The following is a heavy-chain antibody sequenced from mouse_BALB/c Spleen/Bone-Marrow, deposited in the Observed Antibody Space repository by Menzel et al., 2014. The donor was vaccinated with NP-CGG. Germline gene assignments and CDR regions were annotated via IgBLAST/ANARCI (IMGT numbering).Heavy chain of an antibody. V-gene: IGHV7-3*02. CDR1: GFTFTDYY. J-gene: IGHJ2*01. D-gene: IGHD2-3*01. CDR2: IRNKANGYTA. CDR3: ARYDVYYYFDY. Sequence: EVNVVESGGGLVQPGGSLRLSCATSGFTFTDYYMSWVRQPPGKALEWLVFIRNKANGYTAEYSASVKGRFTISRDNSQSILYLQMNTLRAEDSATYYCARYDVYYYFDYWGQGTTLTVSS.